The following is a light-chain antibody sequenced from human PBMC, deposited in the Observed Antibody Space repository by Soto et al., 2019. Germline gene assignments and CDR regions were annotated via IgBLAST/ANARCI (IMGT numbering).Light chain of an antibody. V-gene: IGLV2-11*01. CDR2: DVT. J-gene: IGLJ1*01. CDR1: NSDVGTYNY. CDR3: CSYAGSNV. Sequence: QSALTQPRSVSGSPGQSVTISCTGTNSDVGTYNYVSWYQQHPGKAPKLMIYDVTKRPSGVPDRFSGSKSGNTASLTISGLQAEDEADYYCCSYAGSNVFGTGTKVTVL.